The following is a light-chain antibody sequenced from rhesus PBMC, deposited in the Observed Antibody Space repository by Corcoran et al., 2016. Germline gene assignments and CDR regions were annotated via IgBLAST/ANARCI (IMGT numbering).Light chain of an antibody. J-gene: IGKJ4*01. CDR1: QSVINH. CDR2: GAS. CDR3: QHYSNWPLT. Sequence: EIVMTQSPATLSLSPGETTTLSCRASQSVINHLAWYQQKLGQAPRLLIYGASNRVTGVPDRFSASGSGTDFTLTISSLEPEYFALYYCQHYSNWPLTFGVGTKVEIQ. V-gene: IGKV3-42*03.